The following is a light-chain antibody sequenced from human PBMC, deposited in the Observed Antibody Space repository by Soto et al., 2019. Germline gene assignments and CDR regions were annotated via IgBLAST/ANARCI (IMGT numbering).Light chain of an antibody. CDR1: QSVRSN. CDR3: QQYSAWPLT. Sequence: EIVMTQSPAILSVSPGERATLFCRASQSVRSNFLAGYQHKPGQAPRLLIHGASTRATGVPARFSGSASETEFTLTISSLQSEDFAVYYCQQYSAWPLTFGGGTKVEIK. V-gene: IGKV3-15*01. CDR2: GAS. J-gene: IGKJ4*01.